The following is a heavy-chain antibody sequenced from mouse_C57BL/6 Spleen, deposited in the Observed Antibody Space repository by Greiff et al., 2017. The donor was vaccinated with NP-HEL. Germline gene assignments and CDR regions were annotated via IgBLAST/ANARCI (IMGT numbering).Heavy chain of an antibody. CDR2: ISYDGSN. Sequence: EVKLMESGPGLVKPSQSLSLTCSVTGYSITSGYYWNWIRQFPGNKLEWMGYISYDGSNNYNPSLKNRISITRDTSKNQFFLKLNSVTTEDTATYYCSYYEGMDYWGQGTSVTVSS. CDR1: GYSITSGYY. CDR3: SYYEGMDY. J-gene: IGHJ4*01. V-gene: IGHV3-6*01. D-gene: IGHD1-1*01.